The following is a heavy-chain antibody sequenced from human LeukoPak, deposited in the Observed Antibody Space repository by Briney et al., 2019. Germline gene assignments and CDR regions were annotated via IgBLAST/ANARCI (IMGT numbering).Heavy chain of an antibody. CDR1: GFTFDDYA. Sequence: GRSLRLSCAASGFTFDDYAMHWVRQAPGKGLEWVSGISWNSGSIGYADSVKGRFTISRDNAKNSLYLQMNSLRAEDMALYYCAKGGRGYSYGLDYWGQGTLVTVSS. V-gene: IGHV3-9*03. D-gene: IGHD5-18*01. CDR3: AKGGRGYSYGLDY. CDR2: ISWNSGSI. J-gene: IGHJ4*02.